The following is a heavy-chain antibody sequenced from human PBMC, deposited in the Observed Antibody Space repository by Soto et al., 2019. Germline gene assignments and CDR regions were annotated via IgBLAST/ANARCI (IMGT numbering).Heavy chain of an antibody. J-gene: IGHJ4*02. CDR2: ISYDGSNK. CDR1: GFTFSSYA. D-gene: IGHD3-22*01. V-gene: IGHV3-30-3*01. Sequence: QVQLVESGGGVVQPGRSLRLSCAASGFTFSSYAMHWVRQAPGKGLEWVAVISYDGSNKYYADSVKGRFTISRDNSKNTLYLQMNSLRAEDTAVYYCASGLSYYYDSSGYWGQGTLVTVSS. CDR3: ASGLSYYYDSSGY.